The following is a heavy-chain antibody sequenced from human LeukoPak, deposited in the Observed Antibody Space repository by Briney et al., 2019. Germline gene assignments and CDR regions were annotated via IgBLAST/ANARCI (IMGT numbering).Heavy chain of an antibody. Sequence: GRSLRLSCAASGFTFDDYAMHWGRQAPGKGLEWVSGISWNSGSIGYADSVKGRFTISRDNAKNSLYLQMNSLRAEDTALYYCAKDSNGSGSYFDYWGQGTLVTVSS. J-gene: IGHJ4*02. CDR1: GFTFDDYA. CDR2: ISWNSGSI. CDR3: AKDSNGSGSYFDY. V-gene: IGHV3-9*01. D-gene: IGHD3-10*01.